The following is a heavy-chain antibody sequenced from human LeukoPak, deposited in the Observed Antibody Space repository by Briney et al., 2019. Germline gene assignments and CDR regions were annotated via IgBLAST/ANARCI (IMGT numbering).Heavy chain of an antibody. D-gene: IGHD3-10*01. CDR3: AKDRPNFYEASGSYYKMKGDF. V-gene: IGHV3-23*01. CDR1: GFTFSNYA. CDR2: LTRTGRTT. J-gene: IGHJ4*02. Sequence: GGSLRLSCAASGFTFSNYAMNWVRQAPEKGLEWVSSLTRTGRTTYYADSVKGRFTISRDNLKNTVYLQMNSLRGEDTAIYYCAKDRPNFYEASGSYYKMKGDFWGQGTLVTVSS.